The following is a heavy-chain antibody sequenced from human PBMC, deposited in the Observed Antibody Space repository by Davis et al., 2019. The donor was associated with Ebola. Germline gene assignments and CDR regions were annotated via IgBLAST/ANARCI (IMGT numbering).Heavy chain of an antibody. CDR1: GASFSGYY. V-gene: IGHV4-34*01. D-gene: IGHD3-16*01. CDR2: INHSGST. J-gene: IGHJ5*02. CDR3: ARGIGGAVGWFDP. Sequence: SETLSPTCAVYGASFSGYYWSWIRQPPGKGLEWIGEINHSGSTNYNPSLKSRVTISVDTSKNQFSLKLSSVTAADTAVYYCARGIGGAVGWFDPWGQGTLVTVSS.